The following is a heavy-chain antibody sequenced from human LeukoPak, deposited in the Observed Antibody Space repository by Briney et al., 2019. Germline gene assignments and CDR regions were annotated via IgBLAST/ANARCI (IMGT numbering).Heavy chain of an antibody. Sequence: SETLSLTCAVYGGSFSGYYWSWIRQPPGKGLEWIGEINHSGSTNYNPSLKSRVTISVDTSKNQFSLKLSSVTAADTAVYYCARASGYDKASFDYWGQGTLVTVSS. CDR2: INHSGST. J-gene: IGHJ4*02. CDR3: ARASGYDKASFDY. D-gene: IGHD5-12*01. CDR1: GGSFSGYY. V-gene: IGHV4-34*01.